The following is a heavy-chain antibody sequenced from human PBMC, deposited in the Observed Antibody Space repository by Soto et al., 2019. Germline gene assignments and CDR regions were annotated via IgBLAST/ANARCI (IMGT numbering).Heavy chain of an antibody. CDR3: ARGYYDSSGYYVYFY. Sequence: ASVKVSFKASGYTFTGYYMHWLRQAPGQGLEWMGWINPNSGGTNYAQKFQGRVTMTRDTSISTAYMELSRLRSDDTAVYYCARGYYDSSGYYVYFYWGQGTLVTVSS. J-gene: IGHJ4*02. CDR2: INPNSGGT. D-gene: IGHD3-22*01. CDR1: GYTFTGYY. V-gene: IGHV1-2*02.